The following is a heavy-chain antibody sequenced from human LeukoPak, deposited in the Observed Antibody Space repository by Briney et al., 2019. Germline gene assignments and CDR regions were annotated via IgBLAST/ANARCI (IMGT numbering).Heavy chain of an antibody. CDR2: INYSGTT. V-gene: IGHV4-34*01. D-gene: IGHD6-13*01. CDR3: ARGGSSSWYGSWFDP. CDR1: GLPFSGHY. J-gene: IGHJ5*02. Sequence: SETLSLTCAVNGLPFSGHYWSWIRQPPGKGLEYIGEINYSGTTNYNPSLKSRVTISVDTSKNQFSLKLSSVTAADTAVYYCARGGSSSWYGSWFDPWGQGTLVTVSS.